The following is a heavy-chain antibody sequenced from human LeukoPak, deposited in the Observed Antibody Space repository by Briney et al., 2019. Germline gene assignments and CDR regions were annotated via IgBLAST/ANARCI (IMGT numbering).Heavy chain of an antibody. CDR1: GFTFDDYA. CDR2: ICWNSGSI. CDR3: AKDLGASPTTNAFDI. V-gene: IGHV3-9*03. Sequence: SLRLSCAASGFTFDDYAMHWVRQAPGKGLERVSGICWNSGSIGYADSVKGRFTISRDNAKNSLYLQMNSLRAEDMALYYCAKDLGASPTTNAFDIWGQGTMVTVSS. D-gene: IGHD1-26*01. J-gene: IGHJ3*02.